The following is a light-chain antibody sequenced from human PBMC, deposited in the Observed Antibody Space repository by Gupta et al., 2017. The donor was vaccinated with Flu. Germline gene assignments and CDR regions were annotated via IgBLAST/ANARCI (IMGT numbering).Light chain of an antibody. CDR1: SSDVGAYSY. CDR3: SSYTSGSAIIVV. CDR2: AVS. J-gene: IGLJ2*01. V-gene: IGLV2-14*01. Sequence: QSALTQPASVSVSPGQSITISCTETSSDVGAYSYVSWYQQRPGKAPKLMIYAVSNRPSGVSNRFSGSKSGNTASLTISGLQAEDEADYYCSSYTSGSAIIVVFGGGTKLTVL.